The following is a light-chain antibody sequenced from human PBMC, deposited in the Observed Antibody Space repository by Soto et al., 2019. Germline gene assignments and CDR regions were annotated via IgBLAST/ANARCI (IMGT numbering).Light chain of an antibody. CDR1: QSISSW. CDR2: KAS. CDR3: QQYNSYSLWT. J-gene: IGKJ1*01. V-gene: IGKV1-5*03. Sequence: DLQMTQSPSTLSASVGDRVTITCRASQSISSWLAWYQQKPGKAHKLLIYKASSLESGVPSRFSGSGSGTEFTLTISSLQPDDFATYYCQQYNSYSLWTFGQGTKVDIK.